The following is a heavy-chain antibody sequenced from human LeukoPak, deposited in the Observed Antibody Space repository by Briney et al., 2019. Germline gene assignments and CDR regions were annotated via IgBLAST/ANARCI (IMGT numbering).Heavy chain of an antibody. J-gene: IGHJ2*01. CDR1: GYTFTSYY. Sequence: ASVKVSCKASGYTFTSYYMHWVRQAPGQGLEWMGIINPSGGSTSYAQKFQGRVTMTRDTSTSTVYMELSSLRSEDMAVYCCARVPGFGELFWYFDLWGRGTLVTVSS. CDR2: INPSGGST. CDR3: ARVPGFGELFWYFDL. D-gene: IGHD3-10*01. V-gene: IGHV1-46*01.